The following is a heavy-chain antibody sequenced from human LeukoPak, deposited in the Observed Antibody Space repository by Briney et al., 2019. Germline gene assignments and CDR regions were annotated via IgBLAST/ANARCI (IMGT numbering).Heavy chain of an antibody. CDR1: GGPLTSYY. V-gene: IGHV3-53*01. Sequence: ETLSLTCAVSGGPLTSYYMSWVRQAPGKGLEWVSVIYSGGSTYYADSVKGRFTISRDNSKNTLYLQMNSLRAEDTAVYYCARGAPIVVVYWGQGTLVTVSS. D-gene: IGHD2-21*01. CDR2: IYSGGST. CDR3: ARGAPIVVVY. J-gene: IGHJ4*02.